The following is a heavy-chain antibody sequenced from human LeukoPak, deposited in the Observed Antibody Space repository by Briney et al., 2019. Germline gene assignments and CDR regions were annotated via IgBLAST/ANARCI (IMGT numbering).Heavy chain of an antibody. CDR2: FKTKYNQV. V-gene: IGHV3-23*05. J-gene: IGHJ1*01. CDR3: ARRGDGYGGMTARYFQH. Sequence: GGSLRLSCVASGFTFSDYAMNWVRQAPGKGLEWVSTFKTKYNQVYYAESVRGRFTISTDNSKNTVYLQMNSLRAEDTALYYCARRGDGYGGMTARYFQHWSQGTLVTVSS. D-gene: IGHD4-23*01. CDR1: GFTFSDYA.